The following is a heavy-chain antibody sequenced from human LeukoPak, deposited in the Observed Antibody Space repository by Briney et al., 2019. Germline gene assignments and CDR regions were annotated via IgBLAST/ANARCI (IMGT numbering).Heavy chain of an antibody. CDR1: GFTFSTYN. J-gene: IGHJ6*03. V-gene: IGHV3-21*01. D-gene: IGHD1-26*01. Sequence: GGSLRLSCAASGFTFSTYNMNWVRQAPGKGLEWVSSITSSSTYIYYADSVKGRFTISRDNAKNSLYLQMNSLRDEDTAVYYCARDLYSGSYGDYYYYYMDVWGKGTTVTISS. CDR3: ARDLYSGSYGDYYYYYMDV. CDR2: ITSSSTYI.